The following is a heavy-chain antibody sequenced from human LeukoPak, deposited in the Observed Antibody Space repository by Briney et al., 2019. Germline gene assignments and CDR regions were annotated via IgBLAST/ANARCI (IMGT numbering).Heavy chain of an antibody. Sequence: GGSLRLSCAASGFTVSSNYMSWVRQAPGKGLEWVSVIYSGGSTYYADSVKGRFTISRNNSKNTLYLQMNSLIAEDTAVYYCARAFSGSYFQSAFDIWGQGTMVTVSS. V-gene: IGHV3-53*01. D-gene: IGHD1-26*01. CDR2: IYSGGST. CDR3: ARAFSGSYFQSAFDI. J-gene: IGHJ3*02. CDR1: GFTVSSNY.